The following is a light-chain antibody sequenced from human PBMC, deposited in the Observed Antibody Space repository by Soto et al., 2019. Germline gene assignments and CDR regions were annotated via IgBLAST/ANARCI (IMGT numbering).Light chain of an antibody. V-gene: IGKV1-33*01. CDR2: DAS. J-gene: IGKJ5*01. CDR1: RYIGNY. Sequence: DIQMTQSPSSLSVSVGDRVTITCQASRYIGNYLNWYQQKPGKAPKLLINDASSLEMGAPSRFSGSGSGTDFSVTISSLQPEDIATYYCQQYHSLPITFGQGTRLDI. CDR3: QQYHSLPIT.